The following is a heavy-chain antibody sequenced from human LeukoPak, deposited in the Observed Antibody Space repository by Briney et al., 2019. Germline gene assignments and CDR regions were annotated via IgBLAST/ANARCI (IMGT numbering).Heavy chain of an antibody. V-gene: IGHV1-8*03. D-gene: IGHD3-3*01. CDR3: ARDFRGGYDFWSGYYTPYYFDY. CDR2: MSPNSGNT. CDR1: GYTFTSYD. Sequence: ASVKVSCKASGYTFTSYDITWVRQVSGQGLEWMGWMSPNSGNTDYAQKFQGRVTITRNTSISTAYMELSSLRSEDTAVYYCARDFRGGYDFWSGYYTPYYFDYWGQGTLVTVSP. J-gene: IGHJ4*02.